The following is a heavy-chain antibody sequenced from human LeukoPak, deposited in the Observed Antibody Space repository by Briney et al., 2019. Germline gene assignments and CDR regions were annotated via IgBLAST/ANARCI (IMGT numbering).Heavy chain of an antibody. D-gene: IGHD3-22*01. CDR2: ISSSSSYI. Sequence: GGSLRLSCAVSGFTFSAYWMNWVRQAPGKGLEWVSSISSSSSYIYYADSVKGRFTISRDNAKNSLYLQMNSLGAEDTAVYYCARAGHYYDSSGYWTYGMDVWGQGTTVTVSS. V-gene: IGHV3-21*01. CDR3: ARAGHYYDSSGYWTYGMDV. J-gene: IGHJ6*02. CDR1: GFTFSAYW.